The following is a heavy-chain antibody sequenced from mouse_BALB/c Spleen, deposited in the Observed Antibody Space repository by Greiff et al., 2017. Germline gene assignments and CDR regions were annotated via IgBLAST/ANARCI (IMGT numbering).Heavy chain of an antibody. J-gene: IGHJ1*01. CDR3: ARSGGNYVYWYFDV. D-gene: IGHD2-1*01. Sequence: QVQLKESGPELVKPGASVKMSCKASGYTFTDYVISWVKQRTGQGLEWIGEIYPGSGSTYYNEKFKGKATLTADKSSNTAYMQLSSLTSEDSAVYFCARSGGNYVYWYFDVWGAGTTVTVSS. CDR1: GYTFTDYV. CDR2: IYPGSGST. V-gene: IGHV1-77*01.